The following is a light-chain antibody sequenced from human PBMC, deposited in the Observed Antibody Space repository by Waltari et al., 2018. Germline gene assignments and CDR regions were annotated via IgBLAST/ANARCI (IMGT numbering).Light chain of an antibody. V-gene: IGLV3-25*03. CDR1: ALPKQY. CDR2: KDR. CDR3: QSGDNSGTNRVL. J-gene: IGLJ2*01. Sequence: SYELTQPPSVSVSPGQTARITCSGDALPKQYVYWYQQKSGQAPILMMYKDRERPSGIPGRFSGASSGTTVTLTISGGQAEDEADYYCQSGDNSGTNRVLFGGGTKLTVL.